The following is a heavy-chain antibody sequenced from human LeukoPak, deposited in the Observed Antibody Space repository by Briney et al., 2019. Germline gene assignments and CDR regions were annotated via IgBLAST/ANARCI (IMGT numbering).Heavy chain of an antibody. CDR3: AREYIGPDH. CDR1: GFIFRSYT. D-gene: IGHD5-12*01. J-gene: IGHJ4*02. CDR2: ISHDGGHK. V-gene: IGHV3-30-3*01. Sequence: GGSLRLSCAASGFIFRSYTMHWVRQAPGEGLEWVAVISHDGGHKSYADSVKDRLTISRDNSKNTLYLQMNSLRPTDSAVYYCAREYIGPDHWGQGTLVTVSS.